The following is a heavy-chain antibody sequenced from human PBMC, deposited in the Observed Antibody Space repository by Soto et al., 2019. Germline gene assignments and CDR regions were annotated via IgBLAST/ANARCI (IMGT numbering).Heavy chain of an antibody. V-gene: IGHV3-9*01. D-gene: IGHD6-19*01. Sequence: EVQMLESGGGLVQPGGSLRLSCAASGFTFDDYAMHWVRQAPGKGLEWVSGISWNSGSIGYADSVKGRFTISRDNAKNSLYLQMNSLRAEDTALYYCAKDPLMSSGWYVSWFDPWGQGTLVTVSS. CDR3: AKDPLMSSGWYVSWFDP. CDR1: GFTFDDYA. J-gene: IGHJ5*02. CDR2: ISWNSGSI.